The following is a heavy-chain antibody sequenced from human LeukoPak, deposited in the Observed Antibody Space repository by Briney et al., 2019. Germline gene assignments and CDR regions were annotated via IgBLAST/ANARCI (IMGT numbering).Heavy chain of an antibody. CDR1: GGSISSSNYL. V-gene: IGHV4-39*01. J-gene: IGHJ4*02. D-gene: IGHD2-15*01. Sequence: PSETLSLTCTVSGGSISSSNYLCGWIRQPPGKGLEWIGSIYYSGSTYHNPSFKSRLTISVDTSKNQFSLRLSSVTAADTAMYYCARQGDSCSGGSCYARTIDYWGQGTLVTVSS. CDR2: IYYSGST. CDR3: ARQGDSCSGGSCYARTIDY.